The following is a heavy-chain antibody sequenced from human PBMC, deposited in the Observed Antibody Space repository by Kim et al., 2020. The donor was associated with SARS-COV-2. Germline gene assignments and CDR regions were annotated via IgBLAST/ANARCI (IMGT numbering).Heavy chain of an antibody. CDR1: GFTFSSYA. D-gene: IGHD1-26*01. J-gene: IGHJ5*02. CDR2: ISGSGGST. V-gene: IGHV3-23*01. Sequence: GGSLRLSCAASGFTFSSYAMSWVRQAPGKGLEWVSAISGSGGSTYYADSVKGRFTISRDNSKNTLYLQMNSLRAEDTAVYYCAKDQRVGRVGATTGNWFDPWGQGTLVTVSS. CDR3: AKDQRVGRVGATTGNWFDP.